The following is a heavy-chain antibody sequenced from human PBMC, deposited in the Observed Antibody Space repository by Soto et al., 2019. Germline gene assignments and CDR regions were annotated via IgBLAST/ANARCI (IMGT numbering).Heavy chain of an antibody. D-gene: IGHD2-15*01. V-gene: IGHV3-33*01. CDR1: GFTFSSYG. CDR3: ASAGVAATRYYYYYYYMDV. J-gene: IGHJ6*03. Sequence: GGSLRLSCAASGFTFSSYGMHWVRQAPGKGLEWVAVIWYDGSNKYYADSVKGRFTISRDNSKNTLYLQMNSLRAEDTAVYYCASAGVAATRYYYYYYYMDVWGKGTTVTVSS. CDR2: IWYDGSNK.